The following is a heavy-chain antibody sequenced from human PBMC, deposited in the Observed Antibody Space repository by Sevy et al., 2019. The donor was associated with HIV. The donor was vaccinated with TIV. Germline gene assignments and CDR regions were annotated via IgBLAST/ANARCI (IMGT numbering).Heavy chain of an antibody. D-gene: IGHD6-13*01. CDR3: ARDAAEGPYSSTWYSNWLDP. Sequence: GGSLRLSCAASGFTFNSYSMYWVRQAPGKGLEWLAVISYDGSYKYYADSGKGRFTISRDNSKNTLYLQMNSLGTEDTAVYYCARDAAEGPYSSTWYSNWLDPWGQGTQVTVSS. V-gene: IGHV3-30*04. CDR1: GFTFNSYS. CDR2: ISYDGSYK. J-gene: IGHJ5*02.